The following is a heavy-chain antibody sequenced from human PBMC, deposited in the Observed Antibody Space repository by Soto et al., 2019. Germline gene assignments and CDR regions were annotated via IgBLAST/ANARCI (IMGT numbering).Heavy chain of an antibody. V-gene: IGHV1-8*01. J-gene: IGHJ4*02. D-gene: IGHD2-2*01. CDR1: GYTSTTYD. CDR3: ARGWEVPAATFDS. CDR2: MTLHGGKT. Sequence: ASVKVSCKASGYTSTTYDINWVRQAPGQGLEWMGWMTLHGGKTGYAPKFQGRVTTTRDTSISTAYMELSSLRSEDTAVYFCARGWEVPAATFDSWGQGTLVTAPQ.